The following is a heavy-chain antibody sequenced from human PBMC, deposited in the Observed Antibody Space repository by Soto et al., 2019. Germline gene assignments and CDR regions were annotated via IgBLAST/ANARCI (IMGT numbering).Heavy chain of an antibody. CDR1: GFTFSSND. D-gene: IGHD3-22*01. J-gene: IGHJ3*01. V-gene: IGHV3-53*01. CDR3: ATRPLLPGAP. Sequence: EVPLVESGGGLIQPGGSLRLSCAASGFTFSSNDMNWVRQAPGKGLEWVSLIYSSGSTSYADSVKGRITISRDNSKNTLYLQMSSLRAEDTAVYYCATRPLLPGAPWGQGTMVTVSS. CDR2: IYSSGST.